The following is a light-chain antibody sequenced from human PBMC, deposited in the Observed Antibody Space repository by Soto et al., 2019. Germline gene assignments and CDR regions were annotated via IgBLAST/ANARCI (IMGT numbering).Light chain of an antibody. CDR1: QTVSDT. CDR2: GAS. Sequence: EVVMTQSPANLSVSPGVVATLSCWASQTVSDTLAWYQQKPGQAPRRHIDGASARALGIPDRFSGSGSGTEVTVTVASLQSADFAVYYCQQYDQWPITFGTGTRMHIK. V-gene: IGKV3-15*01. J-gene: IGKJ5*01. CDR3: QQYDQWPIT.